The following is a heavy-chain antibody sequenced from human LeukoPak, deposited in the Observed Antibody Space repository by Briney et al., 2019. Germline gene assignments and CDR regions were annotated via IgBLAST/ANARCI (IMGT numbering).Heavy chain of an antibody. CDR2: INPKSGGT. V-gene: IGHV1-2*02. Sequence: GASVKVSCKASGYTFIPYYIHWVRQAPGQGLEWMGWINPKSGGTNYSQKFQGRVTMTRDTSISTAYMELSRLRSDDTAVYYCARGYSSGWYPPGYWGQGTLVTVSS. CDR1: GYTFIPYY. D-gene: IGHD6-19*01. J-gene: IGHJ4*02. CDR3: ARGYSSGWYPPGY.